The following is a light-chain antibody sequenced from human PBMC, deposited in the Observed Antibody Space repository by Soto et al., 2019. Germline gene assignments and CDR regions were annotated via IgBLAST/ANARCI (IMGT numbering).Light chain of an antibody. CDR3: QQYGSSGT. V-gene: IGKV3-20*01. Sequence: IVLTHSPGTLALSPCERGSLSFRASQSVSNNYLAWYQQKPGQAPRLLIYGASNRATGIPDRFSGSGSGTDFTLTISRLEPEDFAVYYCQQYGSSGTFGQGTKVDIK. CDR2: GAS. J-gene: IGKJ1*01. CDR1: QSVSNNY.